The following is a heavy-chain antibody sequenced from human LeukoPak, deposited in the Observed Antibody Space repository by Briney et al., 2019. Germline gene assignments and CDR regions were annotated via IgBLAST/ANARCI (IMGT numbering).Heavy chain of an antibody. CDR1: GFTFSSYG. J-gene: IGHJ4*02. CDR3: ARVVGGDGYNLHFDY. CDR2: IWYDGSNK. D-gene: IGHD5-24*01. V-gene: IGHV3-33*01. Sequence: GGSRRLSCAASGFTFSSYGMHWVRQAPGKGLEWVAVIWYDGSNKYYADSVKGRFTISRDNSKNTLYLQMNSLRAEDTAVYYCARVVGGDGYNLHFDYWGQGTLVTVSS.